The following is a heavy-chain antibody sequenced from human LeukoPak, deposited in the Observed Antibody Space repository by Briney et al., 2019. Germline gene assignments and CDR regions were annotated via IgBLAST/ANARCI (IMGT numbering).Heavy chain of an antibody. J-gene: IGHJ5*02. CDR1: GGSFSGYY. V-gene: IGHV4-34*01. CDR2: INHSGST. Sequence: SETLSLTCAVYGGSFSGYYWSWIRQPPGKGLEWIGEINHSGSTNYNPSLKSRVTISVDTSKNQFSLKLSSVTAADTAVYYCARLPRDGYNYHWFDPWGQGTLVTVSS. D-gene: IGHD5-24*01. CDR3: ARLPRDGYNYHWFDP.